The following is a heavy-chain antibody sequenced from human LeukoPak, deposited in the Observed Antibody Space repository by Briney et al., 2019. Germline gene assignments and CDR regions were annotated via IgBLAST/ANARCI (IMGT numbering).Heavy chain of an antibody. V-gene: IGHV5-51*01. J-gene: IGHJ4*02. D-gene: IGHD3-22*01. Sequence: TGESLKISCKGSGYSFTSYRIGWVRQMPGKGLEWMGIIYPGDSDTRYSPSFQGQVTISADKSISTAYLQWSSLKASDTAMYYCARLPATYYYDSSGSGFDYWGQGTLVTVSS. CDR2: IYPGDSDT. CDR1: GYSFTSYR. CDR3: ARLPATYYYDSSGSGFDY.